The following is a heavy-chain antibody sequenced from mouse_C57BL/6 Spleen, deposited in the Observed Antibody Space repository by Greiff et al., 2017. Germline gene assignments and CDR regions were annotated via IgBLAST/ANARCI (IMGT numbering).Heavy chain of an antibody. J-gene: IGHJ2*01. V-gene: IGHV1-80*01. CDR1: GYAFSSYW. CDR3: ARRDGFLYYFDY. CDR2: IYPGDGDT. D-gene: IGHD2-3*01. Sequence: QVQLKASGAELVKPGASVKISCKASGYAFSSYWMNWVKQRPGKGLEWSGQIYPGDGDTNYNGKFKGKATLHADKSSSTADMQLSSLTSEDSAVYFCARRDGFLYYFDYWGQGTTLTVSS.